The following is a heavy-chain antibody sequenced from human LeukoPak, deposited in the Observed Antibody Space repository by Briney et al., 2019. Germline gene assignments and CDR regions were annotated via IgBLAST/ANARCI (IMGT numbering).Heavy chain of an antibody. V-gene: IGHV4-59*08. CDR1: GGSISSYY. J-gene: IGHJ1*01. CDR3: ARHNDLGSSSWYAPPAEYFQH. CDR2: IYYSGST. D-gene: IGHD6-13*01. Sequence: PSETLSLTCTVSGGSISSYYWSWIRQPPGKGLEWIGYIYYSGSTNYNPSLKSRVTISVDTSENQFSLKLSSVTAADTAVYYCARHNDLGSSSWYAPPAEYFQHWGQGTLVTVSS.